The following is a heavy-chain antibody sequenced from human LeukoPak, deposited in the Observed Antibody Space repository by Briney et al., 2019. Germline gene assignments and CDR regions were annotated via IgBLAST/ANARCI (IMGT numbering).Heavy chain of an antibody. CDR3: ARVREPLLVDY. V-gene: IGHV1-18*01. D-gene: IGHD6-6*01. CDR2: ISAYNGNT. Sequence: EASVKVSCKASGYTFTSYGISWVRQAPGQGLEWMGWISAYNGNTNYAQKLQGRVTMTTDTSTNTAYMELRSLRSDDTAVYYCARVREPLLVDYWGQGTLVTVSS. J-gene: IGHJ4*02. CDR1: GYTFTSYG.